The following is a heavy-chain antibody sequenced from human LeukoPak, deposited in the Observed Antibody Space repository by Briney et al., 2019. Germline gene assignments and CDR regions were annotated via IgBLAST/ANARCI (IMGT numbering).Heavy chain of an antibody. D-gene: IGHD6-13*01. J-gene: IGHJ6*01. CDR2: IYSGGST. Sequence: RESPRLSCAASGFTVSSNYMSWVRQAPGKGLEWVSVIYSGGSTYYADSVKGRFTISRDDSKNTLYLQMNSLRAEDTAVYYCARDGIAAAGYGDLWSYYYGMDVWGQGTTVTVSS. CDR3: ARDGIAAAGYGDLWSYYYGMDV. CDR1: GFTVSSNY. V-gene: IGHV3-66*01.